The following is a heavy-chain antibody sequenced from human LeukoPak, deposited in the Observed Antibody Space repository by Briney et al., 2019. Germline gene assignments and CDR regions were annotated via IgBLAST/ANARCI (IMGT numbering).Heavy chain of an antibody. CDR3: ARDNPRDYYDSSGSSDV. Sequence: SQTLSLTCTVSGGSISSGGYYWSWIRQPPGKGLEWIGYIYHSGSTYYNPSLKSRVTISVDRSKNQFSLKLSSVTAADTAVYYCARDNPRDYYDSSGSSDVWGKGTTVTVSS. CDR1: GGSISSGGYY. V-gene: IGHV4-30-2*01. J-gene: IGHJ6*04. D-gene: IGHD3-22*01. CDR2: IYHSGST.